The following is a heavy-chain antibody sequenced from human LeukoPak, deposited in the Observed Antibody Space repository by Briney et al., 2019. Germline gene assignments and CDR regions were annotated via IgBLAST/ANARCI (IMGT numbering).Heavy chain of an antibody. D-gene: IGHD6-19*01. CDR3: ARDREQWLAKTFDY. V-gene: IGHV1-46*01. Sequence: ASVKVSCKASGGTFSSYAISWVRQAPGQGLEWMGIINPSGGSTSYAQKFQGRVTMTRDTSTSTVYMELSSLRSEDTAVYYCARDREQWLAKTFDYWGQGTLVTVSS. CDR2: INPSGGST. CDR1: GGTFSSYA. J-gene: IGHJ4*02.